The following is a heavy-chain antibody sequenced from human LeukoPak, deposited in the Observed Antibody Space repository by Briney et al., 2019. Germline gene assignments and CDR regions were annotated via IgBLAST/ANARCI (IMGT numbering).Heavy chain of an antibody. CDR1: GDSVSTNSAA. J-gene: IGHJ6*03. CDR2: TYYRSQWYN. D-gene: IGHD1-26*01. CDR3: AREWELLRGGYYYYYMDV. Sequence: SQTLSLTCAISGDSVSTNSAAWVWIRQSPARGLEWLGRTYYRSQWYNDYAVSVKSRITINPDTSKNRFSLQLNSVTPEDTAVYYCAREWELLRGGYYYYYMDVWGKGTTVTVSS. V-gene: IGHV6-1*01.